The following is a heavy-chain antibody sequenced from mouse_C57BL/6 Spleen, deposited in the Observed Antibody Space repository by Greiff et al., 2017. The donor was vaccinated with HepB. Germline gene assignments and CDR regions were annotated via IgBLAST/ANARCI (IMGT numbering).Heavy chain of an antibody. CDR2: IDPEDGET. J-gene: IGHJ3*01. Sequence: EVKLQQSGAELVKPGASVKLSCTASGFNIKDYYMHWVKQRTEQGLEWIGRIDPEDGETKYDPKFQGKATITADTSSNTAYLQLSSLTSEDTAVDYCARSPISTVDWWFAYWGQGTLVTVSA. CDR3: ARSPISTVDWWFAY. V-gene: IGHV14-2*01. D-gene: IGHD1-1*01. CDR1: GFNIKDYY.